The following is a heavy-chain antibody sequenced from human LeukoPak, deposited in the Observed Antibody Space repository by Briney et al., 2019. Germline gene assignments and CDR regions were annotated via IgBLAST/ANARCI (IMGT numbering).Heavy chain of an antibody. D-gene: IGHD1/OR15-1a*01. CDR1: GFTFSNYV. CDR3: ARVLEGNMLWFDF. V-gene: IGHV3-72*01. Sequence: GGSLRLSCAASGFTFSNYVMHWVRQAPVKGLEWVGRIRKKANSYTTDYAASVKGRFTISRDDSNNSVHLQMNSLKTEDTAVYFCARVLEGNMLWFDFLGQGTLVTVSS. J-gene: IGHJ5*01. CDR2: IRKKANSYTT.